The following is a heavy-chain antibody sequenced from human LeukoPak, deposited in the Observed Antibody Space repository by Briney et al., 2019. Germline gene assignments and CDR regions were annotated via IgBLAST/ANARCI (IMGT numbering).Heavy chain of an antibody. CDR3: ARRGDSPMVGDY. CDR1: GFTFSNYG. V-gene: IGHV3-48*01. CDR2: ISSSTTI. D-gene: IGHD5-18*01. J-gene: IGHJ4*02. Sequence: PGGSLRLSCAASGFTFSNYGMNWVRQAPGKGLEWVSYISSSTTIYYADSMKGRFTISRDNAKNSLSLQMNSLRVEDTAVYYCARRGDSPMVGDYWDQGTLVTVSS.